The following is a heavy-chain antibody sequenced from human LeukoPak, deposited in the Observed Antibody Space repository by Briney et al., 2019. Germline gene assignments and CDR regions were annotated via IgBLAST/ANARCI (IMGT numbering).Heavy chain of an antibody. Sequence: ASVKVSCKASGYTFTSYGISWVRQAPGQGLEWMGWISAYNGNTNYAQKLQGRVTMTTDTSTSTAYMELRSLRSDDTAVYYCARDHEVWFGELLYWFDPWGQGTLVTVSS. V-gene: IGHV1-18*01. CDR2: ISAYNGNT. CDR3: ARDHEVWFGELLYWFDP. D-gene: IGHD3-10*01. J-gene: IGHJ5*02. CDR1: GYTFTSYG.